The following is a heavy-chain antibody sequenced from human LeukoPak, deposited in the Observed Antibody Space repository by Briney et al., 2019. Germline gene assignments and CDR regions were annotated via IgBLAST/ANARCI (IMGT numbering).Heavy chain of an antibody. V-gene: IGHV4-34*01. Sequence: SETLSLTCAVYGGSFSGYYWSWIRQPPVKGLEWIGEINHSGSTNYNPSLKSRVTISVDTSKNQFSLKLSSVTAADTAVYYCAGWTRITMVRGVITDWFDPWGQGTLVTVSS. J-gene: IGHJ5*02. D-gene: IGHD3-10*01. CDR2: INHSGST. CDR3: AGWTRITMVRGVITDWFDP. CDR1: GGSFSGYY.